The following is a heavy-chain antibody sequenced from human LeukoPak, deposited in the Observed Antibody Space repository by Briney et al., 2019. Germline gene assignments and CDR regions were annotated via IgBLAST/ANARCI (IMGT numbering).Heavy chain of an antibody. Sequence: SVKVSCKASGGTFSSYAFSWVRQAPGQGLEWMGGIIPIFGTANYAQKFQGRVTITTDESTSTAYMELSSLRSEDTAVYYCASPLGASYSSGWARAFDIWGQGTMVTVSS. CDR1: GGTFSSYA. CDR2: IIPIFGTA. D-gene: IGHD6-19*01. J-gene: IGHJ3*02. CDR3: ASPLGASYSSGWARAFDI. V-gene: IGHV1-69*05.